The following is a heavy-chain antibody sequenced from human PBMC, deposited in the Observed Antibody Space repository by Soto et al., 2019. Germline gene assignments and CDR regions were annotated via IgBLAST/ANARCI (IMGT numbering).Heavy chain of an antibody. V-gene: IGHV1-2*02. D-gene: IGHD1-26*01. CDR2: IGPESGAT. CDR3: GRGRSGQIVIFS. J-gene: IGHJ5*02. Sequence: EASVKVSCKTSGYTFTGHYIHWVRQAPQQGPEWMGEIGPESGATRYAQKFRGRVTMTMDTSITTVYMELKNLSPDDTAVYYCGRGRSGQIVIFSWGQGTPVTVYS. CDR1: GYTFTGHY.